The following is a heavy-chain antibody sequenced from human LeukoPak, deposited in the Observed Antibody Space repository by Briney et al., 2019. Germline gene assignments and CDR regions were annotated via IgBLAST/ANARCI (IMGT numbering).Heavy chain of an antibody. J-gene: IGHJ6*02. Sequence: SETLSLTCIVSGGSISRSSYYWGWLRQPPGKGLEWIGSISDSGSTYYSPSLKSRVTVSVDTSKNQFSLKLRFVTAADTAVYYCARQDIWFGELVVWGQGTTVTVSS. CDR2: ISDSGST. CDR1: GGSISRSSYY. CDR3: ARQDIWFGELVV. V-gene: IGHV4-39*01. D-gene: IGHD3-10*01.